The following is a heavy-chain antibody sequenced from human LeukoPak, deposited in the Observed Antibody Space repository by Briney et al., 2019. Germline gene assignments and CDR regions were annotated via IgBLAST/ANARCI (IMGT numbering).Heavy chain of an antibody. D-gene: IGHD3/OR15-3a*01. CDR3: ATWTYDATDYYYGMDV. J-gene: IGHJ6*02. CDR1: GFTFSTYW. V-gene: IGHV3-74*01. CDR2: INSDGSST. Sequence: GGSLRLSCAASGFTFSTYWMHWVRQAPGKGLVWVSRINSDGSSTSYADSVKGRFTISRDNAKNTLYLQMNSLRAEDTAVYYCATWTYDATDYYYGMDVWGQGTTVTVSS.